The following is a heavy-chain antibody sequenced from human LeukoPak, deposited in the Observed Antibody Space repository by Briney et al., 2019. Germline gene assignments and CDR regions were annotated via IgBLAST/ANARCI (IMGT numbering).Heavy chain of an antibody. CDR2: TYYRSKWYN. CDR3: ARLVGASWFDS. J-gene: IGHJ5*01. D-gene: IGHD1-26*01. CDR1: GNSVSTNSAT. Sequence: SQTLSLTCAISGNSVSTNSATWTWLRQSPSRGLEWLGRTYYRSKWYNDYAVSMKSRITINPDTSKNQFSLQLNSVTPEDTAVYYCARLVGASWFDSWGQGTLVTVSS. V-gene: IGHV6-1*01.